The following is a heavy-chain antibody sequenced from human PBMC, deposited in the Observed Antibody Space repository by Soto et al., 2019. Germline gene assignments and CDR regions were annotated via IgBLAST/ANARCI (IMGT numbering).Heavy chain of an antibody. CDR1: GFTFSTYA. D-gene: IGHD3-10*01. CDR2: ISGSGST. Sequence: PGGSLRLSCAASGFTFSTYAMTWVRQAPGKGLAWLSSISGSGSTYYADSVKGRFTIPRDNSKNTLYLQMNSLRAEDTAVYYCAKAISTSGSSLWGRGTLVTVSS. V-gene: IGHV3-23*01. CDR3: AKAISTSGSSL. J-gene: IGHJ4*02.